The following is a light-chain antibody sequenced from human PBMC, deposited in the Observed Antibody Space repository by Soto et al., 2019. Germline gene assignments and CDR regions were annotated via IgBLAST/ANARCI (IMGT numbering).Light chain of an antibody. V-gene: IGLV2-14*01. J-gene: IGLJ1*01. CDR3: SSYTINRTYV. Sequence: QSALAQPASVSGSPGQSITISCTGTSSDVGGYNYVSWYQQNPGKAPKLMIYEVGNRPSGVSNRFSGSKSGNMASLTISGLQAEDEADYYCSSYTINRTYVFGTGTKV. CDR1: SSDVGGYNY. CDR2: EVG.